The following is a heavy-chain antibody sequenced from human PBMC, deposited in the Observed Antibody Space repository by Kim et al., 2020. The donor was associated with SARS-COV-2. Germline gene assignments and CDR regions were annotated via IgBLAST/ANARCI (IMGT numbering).Heavy chain of an antibody. V-gene: IGHV1-2*02. J-gene: IGHJ4*02. CDR2: IDPNTGAT. Sequence: ASVKVSCKASGYTFTGYLIFWVRQAPGQGLEWMGWIDPNTGATRYAQKFQGRVTMTRDTSISTAYMELGRLVSDDTAVYFCATRGDFDLDYWGQGTPVTV. CDR3: ATRGDFDLDY. D-gene: IGHD3-10*01. CDR1: GYTFTGYL.